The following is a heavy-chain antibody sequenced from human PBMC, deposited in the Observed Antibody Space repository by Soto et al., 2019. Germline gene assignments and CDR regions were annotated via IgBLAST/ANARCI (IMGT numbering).Heavy chain of an antibody. D-gene: IGHD1-26*01. CDR3: ASTNSGGSWELRNSAWFDP. CDR2: IIPIFGTA. J-gene: IGHJ5*02. V-gene: IGHV1-69*13. Sequence: ASVKVSCKASGGTFSSYAISWVRQAPGQGLEWMGGIIPIFGTANYAQKFQGRVTITADESTSTAYMELSSLRSEDTAVYYCASTNSGGSWELRNSAWFDPWGQGTLVTVSS. CDR1: GGTFSSYA.